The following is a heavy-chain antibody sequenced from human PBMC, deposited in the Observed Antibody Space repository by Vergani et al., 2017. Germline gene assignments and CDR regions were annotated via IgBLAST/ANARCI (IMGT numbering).Heavy chain of an antibody. Sequence: QVQLVESGGGVVQPGGSLRLSCAASGFTFTNYGMHWVRQAPGKGLVWVAFTRYDGIVEYYGDSVRGRFTISRDNSKNTLYLQMNRLRPEDTAVYYCATAGAAYCRGASCYDFFDYWGQGTLVTVAS. D-gene: IGHD2-15*01. CDR3: ATAGAAYCRGASCYDFFDY. V-gene: IGHV3-30*02. CDR1: GFTFTNYG. J-gene: IGHJ4*02. CDR2: TRYDGIVE.